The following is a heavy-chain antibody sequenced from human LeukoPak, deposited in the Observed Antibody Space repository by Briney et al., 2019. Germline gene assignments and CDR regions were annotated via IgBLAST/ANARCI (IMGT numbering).Heavy chain of an antibody. D-gene: IGHD3-10*01. CDR2: ISWNSGSI. J-gene: IGHJ3*02. Sequence: GGSLRLSCAVSGFTVSNNYMSWVRQAPGKGLEWVSGISWNSGSIGYADSVKGRFTISRDNAKNSLYLQMNSLRAEDTALYYCAKGVRITMVRGAFDIWGQGTMVTVSS. CDR1: GFTVSNNY. V-gene: IGHV3-9*01. CDR3: AKGVRITMVRGAFDI.